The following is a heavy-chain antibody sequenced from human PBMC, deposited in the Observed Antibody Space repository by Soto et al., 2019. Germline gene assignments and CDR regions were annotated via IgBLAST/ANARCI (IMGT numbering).Heavy chain of an antibody. D-gene: IGHD4-17*01. V-gene: IGHV3-7*03. CDR2: IKEDGSEI. Sequence: EVRLVESGGGLVQPGGSLRLSCAASGFTFSRFWLTWVRQAPGQGLECVANIKEDGSEIYYVDSVKGRFTTSRDNAKNSLYLLMNSLRVEDTAVYYCARLISGREYGDSIDYWGQGSLVTVSS. CDR1: GFTFSRFW. J-gene: IGHJ4*02. CDR3: ARLISGREYGDSIDY.